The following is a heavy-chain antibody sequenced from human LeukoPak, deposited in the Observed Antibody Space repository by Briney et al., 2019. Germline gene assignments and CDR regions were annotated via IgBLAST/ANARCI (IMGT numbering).Heavy chain of an antibody. CDR2: INHSGST. V-gene: IGHV4-34*01. D-gene: IGHD5-24*01. Sequence: SETLSLTCAVYGGSFSGYYWSWIRQPPGKRLEWIGEINHSGSTNYNPSLKSRVTISVDTSKNQFSPKLSSVTAADTAVYYCARAARRDGYNSYYYGMDVWGQGTTVTVSS. J-gene: IGHJ6*02. CDR3: ARAARRDGYNSYYYGMDV. CDR1: GGSFSGYY.